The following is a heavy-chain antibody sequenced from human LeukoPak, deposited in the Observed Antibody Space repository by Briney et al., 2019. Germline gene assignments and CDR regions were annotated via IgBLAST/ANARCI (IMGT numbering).Heavy chain of an antibody. CDR1: GFTFISYA. CDR2: ISGSGDNT. D-gene: IGHD2-15*01. CDR3: AKNQGSSYYYYYMDV. J-gene: IGHJ6*03. Sequence: GGSLRLSCAASGFTFISYAVTWVRQAPGKGLEWVSTISGSGDNTYYADSVKGRFTVSRDNSKDTLYLQMNSLRAEDTAVYYCAKNQGSSYYYYYMDVWGKGTTVTVSS. V-gene: IGHV3-23*01.